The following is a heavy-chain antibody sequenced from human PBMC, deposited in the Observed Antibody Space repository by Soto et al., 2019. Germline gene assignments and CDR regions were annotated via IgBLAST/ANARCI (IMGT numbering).Heavy chain of an antibody. CDR2: IYHSGST. D-gene: IGHD6-6*01. CDR1: GGSISSXXW. J-gene: IGHJ4*02. Sequence: QVQLQESGPGLVKPSGTXSXTCAVSGGSISSXXWXXXXRXXXGKGLEWIGEIYHSGSTNYNPSLKSRVTISVDKSKNQFSLKLSSVTAADTAVYYCAKGIAARFGLYFDYWGQGTLVTVSS. V-gene: IGHV4-4*02. CDR3: AKGIAARFGLYFDY.